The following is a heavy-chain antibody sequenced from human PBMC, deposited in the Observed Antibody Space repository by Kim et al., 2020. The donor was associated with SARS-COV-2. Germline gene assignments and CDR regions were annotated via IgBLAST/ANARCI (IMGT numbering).Heavy chain of an antibody. CDR1: GGTFSSYA. Sequence: SVKVSCKNSGGTFSSYAISWVRQAHGQGLEWMGGIIPIFATTNYAQKFQGRVTITADESTSTAYMELNSLRSEDTAVYYCARDRDFGQHLAWDWGQGTL. CDR2: IIPIFATT. J-gene: IGHJ4*02. D-gene: IGHD3-16*01. V-gene: IGHV1-69*13. CDR3: ARDRDFGQHLAWD.